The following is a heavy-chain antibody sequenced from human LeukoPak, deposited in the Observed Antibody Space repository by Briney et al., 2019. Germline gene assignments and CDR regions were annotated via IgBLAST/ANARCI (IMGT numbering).Heavy chain of an antibody. CDR3: AKDLAAAGCDY. CDR2: ISWNSGSI. V-gene: IGHV3-9*01. Sequence: QPGRSLRLSCAASGFTFDDYAMHWVRQAPGKGLEWVSGISWNSGSIGYADSVKGRFTISRDNAKNSLYLQMNSLRPEDTAVYYCAKDLAAAGCDYWGQGTLVTVSS. D-gene: IGHD6-13*01. J-gene: IGHJ4*02. CDR1: GFTFDDYA.